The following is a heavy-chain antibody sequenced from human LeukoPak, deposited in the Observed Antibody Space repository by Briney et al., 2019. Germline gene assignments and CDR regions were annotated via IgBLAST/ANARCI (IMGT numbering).Heavy chain of an antibody. V-gene: IGHV4-59*12. J-gene: IGHJ5*02. CDR2: IYYSGST. CDR1: GGSISSYY. Sequence: SETLSLTCTVSGGSISSYYWSWIRQPPGKGLEWIGYIYYSGSTNYNPSLKSRVTMSVDTSKNQFSLKLSSVTAADTAVYYCARVTDPRYNWFDPWGQGTLVTVSS. D-gene: IGHD2-21*02. CDR3: ARVTDPRYNWFDP.